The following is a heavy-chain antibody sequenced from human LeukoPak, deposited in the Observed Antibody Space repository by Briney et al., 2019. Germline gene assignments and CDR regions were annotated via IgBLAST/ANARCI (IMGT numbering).Heavy chain of an antibody. J-gene: IGHJ6*02. D-gene: IGHD4/OR15-4a*01. Sequence: GGSLRLSCAASGFTVSSNYMSWVRQAPGKGLEWVSFIYTTGRTYYADSVKGRFTISRDDSKNTVFLQMNSLRAEDTAVYYCARDPPMTIDFALDVWGQGTTVTVSS. CDR2: IYTTGRT. CDR1: GFTVSSNY. CDR3: ARDPPMTIDFALDV. V-gene: IGHV3-66*01.